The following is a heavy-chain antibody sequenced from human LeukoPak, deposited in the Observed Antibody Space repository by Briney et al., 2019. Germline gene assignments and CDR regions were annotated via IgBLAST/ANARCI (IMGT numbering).Heavy chain of an antibody. CDR1: GFTFSSYA. CDR2: ISGSGGST. Sequence: PGGSLRLSCAASGFTFSSYAMSWVRQAPGKGLEWVSAISGSGGSTYYADSVKGRFTISRDNSKNTLYLQMNSLRAEDTAVYYCAREDSSSWYQDLYYYYYGMDVWGQGTTVTVSS. D-gene: IGHD6-13*01. CDR3: AREDSSSWYQDLYYYYYGMDV. V-gene: IGHV3-23*01. J-gene: IGHJ6*02.